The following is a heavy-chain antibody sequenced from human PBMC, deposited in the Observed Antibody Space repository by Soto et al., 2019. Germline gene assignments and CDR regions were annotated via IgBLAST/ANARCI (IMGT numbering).Heavy chain of an antibody. CDR2: INPNSGGT. J-gene: IGHJ3*02. D-gene: IGHD4-17*01. CDR1: GYTFSRYG. CDR3: ARGDYGGDDAFDI. V-gene: IGHV1-2*04. Sequence: ASVKVSCKASGYTFSRYGMHWVRQAPGQGLEWMGWINPNSGGTNYAQKFQGWVTMTRDTSISTAYMELSRLRSDDTAVYYCARGDYGGDDAFDIWGQGTMVTVSS.